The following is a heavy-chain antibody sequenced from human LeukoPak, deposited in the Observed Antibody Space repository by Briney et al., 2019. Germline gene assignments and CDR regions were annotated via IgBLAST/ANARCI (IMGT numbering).Heavy chain of an antibody. Sequence: SETLSLTCAVYGGSLSGYYWSWIRQPPGKGLEWIGEINHSGSTNYNPSLKSRLTISVDTSKNQFSLKLSSVTAADTAVYYCARGGGAKYYYDSSGYYPFDYWGQGTLVTVSS. V-gene: IGHV4-34*01. CDR2: INHSGST. CDR3: ARGGGAKYYYDSSGYYPFDY. CDR1: GGSLSGYY. D-gene: IGHD3-22*01. J-gene: IGHJ4*02.